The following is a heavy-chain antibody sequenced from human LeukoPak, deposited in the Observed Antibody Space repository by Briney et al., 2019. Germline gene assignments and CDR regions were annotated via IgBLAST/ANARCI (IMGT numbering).Heavy chain of an antibody. CDR3: ARGNSYYDSSGYFPWESFQH. J-gene: IGHJ1*01. CDR1: NASISSNTYY. CDR2: INYRGST. Sequence: SETLSLTCTVSNASISSNTYYRAWIRQPPGKGLEYIGSINYRGSTYYNPSLKSRVTLSVDTSKNQFSLKLNSVTAADTAVYYCARGNSYYDSSGYFPWESFQHWGQGTLVTVSS. V-gene: IGHV4-39*07. D-gene: IGHD3-22*01.